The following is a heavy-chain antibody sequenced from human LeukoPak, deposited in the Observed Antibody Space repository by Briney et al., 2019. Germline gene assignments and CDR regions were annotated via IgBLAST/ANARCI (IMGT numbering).Heavy chain of an antibody. D-gene: IGHD3-10*01. CDR2: IYYSGST. Sequence: SETLSLTCTVSGGSISSYYWSWIRQPPGKGLEWIGYIYYSGSTNYNPSLKSRVTISVDTSKNQFSLKLSSVTAADTAVYYCARDMGRGTSYDPWGQGTLVTVSS. CDR3: ARDMGRGTSYDP. V-gene: IGHV4-59*01. J-gene: IGHJ5*02. CDR1: GGSISSYY.